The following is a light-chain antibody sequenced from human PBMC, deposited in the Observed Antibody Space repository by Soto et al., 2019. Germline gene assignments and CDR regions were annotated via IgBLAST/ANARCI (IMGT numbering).Light chain of an antibody. CDR3: KSYAGSNTYV. V-gene: IGLV2-8*01. Sequence: TQPPSASGSPGQSVTISCTGTRNDIGAYEFVSWYQHHPGKAPKLIIYEVVQRPSGVPDRFSGSKSGNTASLTVSGLQAADEADYYCKSYAGSNTYVFVTGTKVTVL. CDR2: EVV. J-gene: IGLJ1*01. CDR1: RNDIGAYEF.